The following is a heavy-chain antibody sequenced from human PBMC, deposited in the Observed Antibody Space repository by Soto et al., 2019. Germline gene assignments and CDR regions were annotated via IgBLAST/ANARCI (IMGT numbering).Heavy chain of an antibody. Sequence: EVQLVGSGGGLVQPGRSLRLSCTVSGFTFDDYAMHWVRQAPGKGLEWVSGITWNSGTIGYADSVKGRFTISRDNAKNSLYLQMNSLRTEDTALYYCARDSSGWDAFDIWGQGTMVIVSS. CDR1: GFTFDDYA. CDR2: ITWNSGTI. J-gene: IGHJ3*02. D-gene: IGHD6-19*01. V-gene: IGHV3-9*01. CDR3: ARDSSGWDAFDI.